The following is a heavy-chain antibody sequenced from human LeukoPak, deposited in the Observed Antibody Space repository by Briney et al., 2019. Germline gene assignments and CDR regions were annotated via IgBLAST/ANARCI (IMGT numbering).Heavy chain of an antibody. CDR1: GGSFSGYY. D-gene: IGHD5-24*01. CDR3: ARAHGYNATFDY. V-gene: IGHV4-34*01. Sequence: SETLSLTCSVYGGSFSGYYWSWIRQPPGKGLEWIGEINHSGSTNYNPSLKSRVTISLDTSKTQFSLKLSSVTAADTAVYYCARAHGYNATFDYWGQGTLVTVSS. J-gene: IGHJ4*02. CDR2: INHSGST.